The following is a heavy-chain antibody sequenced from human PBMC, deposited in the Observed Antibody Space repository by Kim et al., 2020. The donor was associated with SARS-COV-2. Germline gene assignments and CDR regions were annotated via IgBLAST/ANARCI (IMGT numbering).Heavy chain of an antibody. CDR2: INPKTGDT. J-gene: IGHJ3*02. Sequence: ASVKVSCKASGYTFTDYFIHWVRQAPGQRLQWMGRINPKTGDTYYSQDFRGRVTMTRGTSISTAFMEVTRLRSDDTAIHYCVRDAVEMTTIQDGFDIWGQ. D-gene: IGHD4-4*01. V-gene: IGHV1-2*06. CDR1: GYTFTDYF. CDR3: VRDAVEMTTIQDGFDI.